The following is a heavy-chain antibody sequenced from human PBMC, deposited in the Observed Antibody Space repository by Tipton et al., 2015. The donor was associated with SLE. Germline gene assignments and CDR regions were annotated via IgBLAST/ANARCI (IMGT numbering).Heavy chain of an antibody. D-gene: IGHD6-13*01. V-gene: IGHV3-23*01. J-gene: IGHJ4*02. CDR3: ARDTQQLVRGNFDY. CDR2: ISGSGGST. Sequence: SLRLSCAASGFTFSSYAMSWVRQAPGKGLEWVSAISGSGGSTYYADSVKGRFTISRDNAKNSLYLQMNSLRAEDTALYYCARDTQQLVRGNFDYWGQGTLVTVSS. CDR1: GFTFSSYA.